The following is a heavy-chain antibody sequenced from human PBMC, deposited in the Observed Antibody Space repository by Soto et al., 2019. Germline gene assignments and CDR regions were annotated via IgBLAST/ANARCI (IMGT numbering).Heavy chain of an antibody. CDR1: GGSINSINW. D-gene: IGHD2-21*01. CDR3: ARHVDPPRPYSFDY. CDR2: IYHGGNT. V-gene: IGHV4-4*02. Sequence: PSLTCAVSGGSINSINWWSWVRQPPGKGLEWIGEIYHGGNTNYNPSLRSRVTISVDESKNQFSLKLSSVTAADTAVYYCARHVDPPRPYSFDYWGPGSQVTVSS. J-gene: IGHJ4*02.